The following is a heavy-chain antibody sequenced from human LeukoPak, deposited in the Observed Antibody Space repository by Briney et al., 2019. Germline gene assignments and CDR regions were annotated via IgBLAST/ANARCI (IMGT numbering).Heavy chain of an antibody. CDR3: AKDGLRFLEWLLYFDY. Sequence: PGGSLRLSCAASGFTFSSYGMHWVRQAPGKGLEWVAVISYDGSNKYYADSVKGRFTISRDNSKNTLYLQMNSLRAEDTAVYYCAKDGLRFLEWLLYFDYWGQGTLVTVSS. CDR2: ISYDGSNK. CDR1: GFTFSSYG. D-gene: IGHD3-3*01. J-gene: IGHJ4*02. V-gene: IGHV3-30*18.